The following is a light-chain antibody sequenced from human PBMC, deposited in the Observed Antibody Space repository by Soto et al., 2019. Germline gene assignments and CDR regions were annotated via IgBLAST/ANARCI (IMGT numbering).Light chain of an antibody. CDR1: QSVRSN. CDR2: HTS. Sequence: EIVMRQSPATLSVSLGERVTLSCRASQSVRSNLAWYQQKPGQSPRLLIYHTSNRATGIPARFSGSGSGTDFTLTISSLEPEDFAVYYCHQRQSWPRTFGQGTKVDIK. V-gene: IGKV3-11*01. J-gene: IGKJ1*01. CDR3: HQRQSWPRT.